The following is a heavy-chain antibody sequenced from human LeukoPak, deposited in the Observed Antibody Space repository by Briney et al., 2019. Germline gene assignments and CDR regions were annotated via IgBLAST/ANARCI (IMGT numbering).Heavy chain of an antibody. CDR3: AKVYFDPSGVF. D-gene: IGHD3-22*01. CDR2: IKEDGSEK. V-gene: IGHV3-7*01. Sequence: PGGSLRLSCVASGFTFRTYWMSWVRQAPGKGLEWVGNIKEDGSEKYYVDSVKGRFTMSRANAKNSLYLQMDNLRVEDTAIYYCAKVYFDPSGVFWGQGALVTVSS. J-gene: IGHJ4*02. CDR1: GFTFRTYW.